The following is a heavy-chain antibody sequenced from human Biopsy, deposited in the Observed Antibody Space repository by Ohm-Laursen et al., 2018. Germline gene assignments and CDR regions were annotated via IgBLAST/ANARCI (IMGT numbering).Heavy chain of an antibody. J-gene: IGHJ5*02. CDR1: GYSFSTYD. D-gene: IGHD6-6*01. CDR2: MIPSSGKT. V-gene: IGHV1-8*01. Sequence: SSVKVSCKASGYSFSTYDVNWVRQARGQGLEWMGWMIPSSGKTGYAQRFQGRVTLTMNTSISTAYMELSGLRSEDTAVYFCARGYSRRVSIFEASIYWFDTWGQGTLVTVSS. CDR3: ARGYSRRVSIFEASIYWFDT.